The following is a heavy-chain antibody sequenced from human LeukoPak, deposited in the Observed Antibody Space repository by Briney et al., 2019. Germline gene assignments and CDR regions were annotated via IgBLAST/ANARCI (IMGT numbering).Heavy chain of an antibody. J-gene: IGHJ6*03. V-gene: IGHV1-18*04. Sequence: ASVKVSCKASGDAPNTYGIAWVRQAPGQGLQWIGWISPYSAYTKYADALQGRVTMTTDTSTTTSYMELRSLRSDDTAVYFCANVAKGRYFFYYMDAWGTGTTVTVS. CDR2: ISPYSAYT. CDR1: GDAPNTYG. CDR3: ANVAKGRYFFYYMDA.